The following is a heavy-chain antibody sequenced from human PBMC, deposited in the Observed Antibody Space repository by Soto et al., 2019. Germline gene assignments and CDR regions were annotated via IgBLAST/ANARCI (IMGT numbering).Heavy chain of an antibody. J-gene: IGHJ5*02. Sequence: SVKVTCKVSGYTLTELSMHWVRQAPGKGLEWMGGFDPEDVETIYAQKFQGRVTMTEDTSTDTAYMELSSLRSEDTAVYYCATVEGRYYDSRSTFDPWGQGTLDTVSS. CDR2: FDPEDVET. CDR3: ATVEGRYYDSRSTFDP. V-gene: IGHV1-24*01. D-gene: IGHD3-22*01. CDR1: GYTLTELS.